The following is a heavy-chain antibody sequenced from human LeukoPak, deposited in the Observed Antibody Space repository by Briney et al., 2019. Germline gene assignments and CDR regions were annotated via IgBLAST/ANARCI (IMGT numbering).Heavy chain of an antibody. D-gene: IGHD5-24*01. J-gene: IGHJ4*02. CDR2: IYYSGST. CDR1: GGSISSGGYY. CDR3: ARDSGLDGRDGYGSPGSSFDY. Sequence: SQTLSLTCTVSGGSISSGGYYWSWIRQHPGKGLEWIGYIYYSGSTYYNPSLKSRVTISVDTSKNQFSLKLSSVTAADTAVYYCARDSGLDGRDGYGSPGSSFDYWGQGTLVTVSS. V-gene: IGHV4-31*03.